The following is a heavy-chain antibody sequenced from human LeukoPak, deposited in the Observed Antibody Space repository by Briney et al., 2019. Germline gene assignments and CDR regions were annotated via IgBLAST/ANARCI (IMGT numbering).Heavy chain of an antibody. V-gene: IGHV1-2*06. J-gene: IGHJ3*02. Sequence: GASVKVSCKASGYTFPSYYMHWVRQAPGQGLEWMGRINPNSGGTNYAQKFQGRVTMTRDTSISTAYMELSRLRSDDTALYYCARAGVWDYSDTSGYHNGAFDIWGQGTMVTVSS. CDR1: GYTFPSYY. CDR3: ARAGVWDYSDTSGYHNGAFDI. CDR2: INPNSGGT. D-gene: IGHD3-22*01.